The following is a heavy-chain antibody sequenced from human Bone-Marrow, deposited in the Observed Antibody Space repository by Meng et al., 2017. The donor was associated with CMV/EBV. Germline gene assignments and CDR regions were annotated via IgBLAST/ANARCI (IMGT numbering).Heavy chain of an antibody. J-gene: IGHJ6*01. CDR2: ISYDGSNK. Sequence: GESLKISCAASGFTFSSYAMHWVRQAPGKGLEWVAVISYDGSNKYYADSVKGRFTISRDNSKNTLYLQMNSLRAEDTAVYYCASQGSDYYYGMDVWGQGTTVTGSS. CDR3: ASQGSDYYYGMDV. V-gene: IGHV3-30*04. D-gene: IGHD3-10*01. CDR1: GFTFSSYA.